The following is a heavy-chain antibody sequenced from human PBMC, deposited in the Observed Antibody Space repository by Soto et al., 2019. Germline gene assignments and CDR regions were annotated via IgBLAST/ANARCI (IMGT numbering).Heavy chain of an antibody. J-gene: IGHJ5*02. D-gene: IGHD6-19*01. CDR2: ISAYNGNT. V-gene: IGHV1-18*01. Sequence: ASVKVSCKASGYTFTSYCISWVRQAPGQGLEWMGWISAYNGNTNYAQKLQGRVTMTTDTSTSTAYMELRSLRSDDTAVYYCARVVSSGWYERKYNWFDPWGQGTLVTVSS. CDR3: ARVVSSGWYERKYNWFDP. CDR1: GYTFTSYC.